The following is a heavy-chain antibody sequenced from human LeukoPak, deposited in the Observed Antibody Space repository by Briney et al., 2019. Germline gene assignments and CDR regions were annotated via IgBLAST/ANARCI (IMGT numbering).Heavy chain of an antibody. CDR2: IYYSGST. D-gene: IGHD3-3*01. J-gene: IGHJ6*03. CDR1: GGSISSYY. CDR3: ARVLPNLEWLPHYYMDV. Sequence: PSETLSLTRTVSGGSISSYYWSWIRQPPGKGLEWIGYIYYSGSTNYNPSPKSRVTISVDTSKNQFSLKLSSVTAADTAVYYCARVLPNLEWLPHYYMDVWGKGTTVTVSS. V-gene: IGHV4-59*01.